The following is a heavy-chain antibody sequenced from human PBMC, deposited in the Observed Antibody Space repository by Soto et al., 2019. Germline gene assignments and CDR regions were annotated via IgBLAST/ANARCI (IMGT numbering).Heavy chain of an antibody. V-gene: IGHV1-69*08. J-gene: IGHJ4*02. D-gene: IGHD1-26*01. CDR3: ARDQVGASSFDY. CDR1: GGTFSNSP. CDR2: IIPSPART. Sequence: QVQLVQSGAELRKPGSAVKLSCKASGGTFSNSPISWVRQIPWQGPEWMGRIIPSPARTIYSRKFRGRVTLTADKSTQTVYMTLSSLTTEDSGVYYCARDQVGASSFDYWGQGTRVTVSS.